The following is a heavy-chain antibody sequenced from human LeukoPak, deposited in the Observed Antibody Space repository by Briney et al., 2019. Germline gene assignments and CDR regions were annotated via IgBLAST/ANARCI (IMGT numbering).Heavy chain of an antibody. Sequence: ASVKVSCKASGYTFTSYYIHWVRQTPGQGLEWMGVINPRGGSTTYAEKFQGRVDMRRDKPTSRVYMEVSSLRCEDTAVYYCARTYSSSDEFDYWGQGTLVTVSS. J-gene: IGHJ4*02. CDR3: ARTYSSSDEFDY. CDR1: GYTFTSYY. V-gene: IGHV1-46*01. D-gene: IGHD6-13*01. CDR2: INPRGGST.